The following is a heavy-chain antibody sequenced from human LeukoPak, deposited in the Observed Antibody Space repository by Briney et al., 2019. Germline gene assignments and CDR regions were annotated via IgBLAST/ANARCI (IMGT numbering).Heavy chain of an antibody. Sequence: PGGSLRLSCATSTFTFSSYTMNWVRQAPGKGLEWVSSISTSGNSKYHADSVTGRFTISRDNAENSLYMQMNSLRAEDTGVYYCVRDFLGESGAGGYWGQGTLVTVSS. V-gene: IGHV3-21*01. CDR1: TFTFSSYT. D-gene: IGHD3-10*01. CDR3: VRDFLGESGAGGY. CDR2: ISTSGNSK. J-gene: IGHJ4*02.